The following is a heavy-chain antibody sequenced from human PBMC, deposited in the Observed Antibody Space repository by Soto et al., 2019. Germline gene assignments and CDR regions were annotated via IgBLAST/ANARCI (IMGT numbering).Heavy chain of an antibody. CDR2: ISGSNTNT. CDR3: ARDYSEDF. D-gene: IGHD3-22*01. CDR1: VSTFSSYA. J-gene: IGHJ4*02. Sequence: GGYPRLSFSPSVSTFSSYALTWVRQAPGKGLDWVPSISGSNTNTYYAESVKGRFTISRDNSKNTLYLQMNRLRAEDKAVYYCARDYSEDFWGQGTLVSESS. V-gene: IGHV3-23*01.